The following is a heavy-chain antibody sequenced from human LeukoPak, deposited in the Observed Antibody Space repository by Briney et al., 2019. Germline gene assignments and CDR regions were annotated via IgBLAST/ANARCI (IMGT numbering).Heavy chain of an antibody. V-gene: IGHV1-46*01. CDR1: GYSLITYY. J-gene: IGHJ4*02. CDR2: INPNGSST. Sequence: ASVKVSCKASGYSLITYYMQWVRQAPGQGLEWMGIINPNGSSTSYAQKFKDRMTVTRDTSTSTDYMELSSLRSEDTAVYYCARALEGTLKANGGWNGDGDYWGQGTLVTVSS. D-gene: IGHD1-1*01. CDR3: ARALEGTLKANGGWNGDGDY.